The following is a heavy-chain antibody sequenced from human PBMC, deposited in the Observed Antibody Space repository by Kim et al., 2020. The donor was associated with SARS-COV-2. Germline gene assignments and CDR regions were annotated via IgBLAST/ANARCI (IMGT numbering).Heavy chain of an antibody. CDR1: GFAFTNSY. V-gene: IGHV3-11*04. CDR3: ARVAYSSIDY. J-gene: IGHJ4*02. Sequence: GGSLRLSCAASGFAFTNSYMSWIRQAPGKGLDWLTFISDSSTDIYYADSVKGRFTISRDNAKNSLYLQMNGRRGDDTAVYYCARVAYSSIDYWGRGTLVTVSS. D-gene: IGHD3-16*01. CDR2: ISDSSTDI.